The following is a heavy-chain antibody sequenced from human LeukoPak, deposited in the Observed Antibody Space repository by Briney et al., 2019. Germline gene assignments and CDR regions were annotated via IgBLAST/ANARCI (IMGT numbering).Heavy chain of an antibody. J-gene: IGHJ4*02. D-gene: IGHD3-22*01. CDR1: GFTFSSYS. CDR2: ISSSSHI. Sequence: GGSLRLSCAASGFTFSSYSMNWVRQAPGKGLEWVSSISSSSHIYYADSVKGRFTISRDNAKNSLYLQMNSLRAEDTAVYYCARDEYYYDSSGYLTTAGFDYWGQGTLVTVSS. CDR3: ARDEYYYDSSGYLTTAGFDY. V-gene: IGHV3-21*01.